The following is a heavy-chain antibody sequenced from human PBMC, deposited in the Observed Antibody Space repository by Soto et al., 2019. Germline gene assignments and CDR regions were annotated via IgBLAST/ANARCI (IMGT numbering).Heavy chain of an antibody. V-gene: IGHV3-11*01. J-gene: IGHJ6*02. Sequence: PGGSLRLSCAASGFTFSDYYMSWIRQAPGKGLEWVSYISSSGSTIYYADSVKGRFTISRDNAKNSLYLQMNSLRAEDTAVYYCARDRTPGSSGSLRYYYYYYGMDVWGQGTTVTVSS. D-gene: IGHD1-26*01. CDR3: ARDRTPGSSGSLRYYYYYYGMDV. CDR1: GFTFSDYY. CDR2: ISSSGSTI.